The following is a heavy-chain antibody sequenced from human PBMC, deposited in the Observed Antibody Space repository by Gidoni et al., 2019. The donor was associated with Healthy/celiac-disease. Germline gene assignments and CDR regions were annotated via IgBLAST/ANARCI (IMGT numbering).Heavy chain of an antibody. CDR1: GFPFSSCA. J-gene: IGHJ6*02. CDR3: ARGPSGGSENPYYYYGMDV. V-gene: IGHV3-30-3*01. Sequence: QVQLVESGGGVVQPGRSLRLSCAASGFPFSSCAMHWFRQAPGKGLEWVAVISYDGSNKYYADSVKGRFTISRDNSKNTLYLQMNSLRAEDTAVYYCARGPSGGSENPYYYYGMDVWGQGTTVTVSS. D-gene: IGHD3-10*01. CDR2: ISYDGSNK.